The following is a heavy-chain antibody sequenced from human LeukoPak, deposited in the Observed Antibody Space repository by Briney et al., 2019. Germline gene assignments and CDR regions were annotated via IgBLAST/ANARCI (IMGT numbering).Heavy chain of an antibody. CDR3: GRGSGVVSPNYFCDS. D-gene: IGHD2-21*01. CDR1: GDSLTSYG. J-gene: IGHJ4*02. V-gene: IGHV1-18*04. CDR2: ISAYSGHT. Sequence: ASVKVSCKSSGDSLTSYGFTWVRQAPGQGLEWMGWISAYSGHTKYAQRIEGRVTMTTDTSTSTAYMELRSLRSDDTAVYYCGRGSGVVSPNYFCDSWGQGTLVTVSS.